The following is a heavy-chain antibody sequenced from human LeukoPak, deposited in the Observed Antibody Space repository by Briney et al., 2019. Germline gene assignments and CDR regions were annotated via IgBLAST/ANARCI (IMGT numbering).Heavy chain of an antibody. D-gene: IGHD3-10*01. Sequence: PSETLSLTCTVSGGSISSGGYYWSWIRQHPGKGLEWIGYIYYSGSTYYNPSLKSRVTISVDTSKNQFSLKLSSVTAADTAVYYCARGGMVRGVITVFDYWGQRTLVTVSS. J-gene: IGHJ4*02. V-gene: IGHV4-31*03. CDR3: ARGGMVRGVITVFDY. CDR1: GGSISSGGYY. CDR2: IYYSGST.